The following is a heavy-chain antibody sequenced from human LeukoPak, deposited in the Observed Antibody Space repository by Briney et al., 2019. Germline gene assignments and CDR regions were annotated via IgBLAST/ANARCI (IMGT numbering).Heavy chain of an antibody. J-gene: IGHJ4*02. Sequence: PSETLSLTCAVHGGSFSGYYWSWIRQPPGKGLEWIGEINHSGSTNYNPSLKSRVTISVDTSKNQFSLKLSSVTAADTAVYYCARDATMMGNYFNYWGQGTLVTVSS. V-gene: IGHV4-34*01. CDR3: ARDATMMGNYFNY. D-gene: IGHD5-12*01. CDR2: INHSGST. CDR1: GGSFSGYY.